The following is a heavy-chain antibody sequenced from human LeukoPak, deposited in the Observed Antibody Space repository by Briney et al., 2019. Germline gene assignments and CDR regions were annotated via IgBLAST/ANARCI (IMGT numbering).Heavy chain of an antibody. CDR3: AKGSSSSSRYYFDY. CDR2: ISGSGGST. J-gene: IGHJ4*02. D-gene: IGHD6-6*01. Sequence: GGSLRLSCAASGFTFSSYVMSWVRQAPGKGLEWVSVISGSGGSTYYADSVKGRFTISRDNSKNTLYLQMNSLRAEDTAVYYCAKGSSSSSRYYFDYWGQGTLVTVSS. V-gene: IGHV3-23*01. CDR1: GFTFSSYV.